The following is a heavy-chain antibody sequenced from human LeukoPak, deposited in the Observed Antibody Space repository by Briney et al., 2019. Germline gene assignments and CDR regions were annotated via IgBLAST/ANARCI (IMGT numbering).Heavy chain of an antibody. J-gene: IGHJ4*02. Sequence: PSETLSLTCTVSGGSISSYYWRWIRQPPGKGLEWIGYIYYSGSTNYNPSLKSRVTISLDTSKNQFSPNLSSVTAADTAVYYCVGGYSNSLSYWGQGTLVTVSS. V-gene: IGHV4-59*01. CDR1: GGSISSYY. CDR2: IYYSGST. CDR3: VGGYSNSLSY. D-gene: IGHD4-11*01.